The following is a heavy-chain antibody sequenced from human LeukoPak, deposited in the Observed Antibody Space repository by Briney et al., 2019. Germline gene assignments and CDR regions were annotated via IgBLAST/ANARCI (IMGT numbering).Heavy chain of an antibody. CDR3: AKDLREYQLLRPAYFDY. D-gene: IGHD2-2*01. CDR2: ISGSGGST. V-gene: IGHV3-23*01. J-gene: IGHJ4*02. Sequence: HSGGSLRLSCAASGFTFSSYAMSWVRQAPGKGLEWVSAISGSGGSTYYADSVKGRFTISRDNSKNTLYLQMNSLRAEDTAVYYCAKDLREYQLLRPAYFDYWGQGTLVTVSS. CDR1: GFTFSSYA.